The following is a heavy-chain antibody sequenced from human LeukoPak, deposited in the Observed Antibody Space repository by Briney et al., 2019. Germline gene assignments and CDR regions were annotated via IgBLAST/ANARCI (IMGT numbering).Heavy chain of an antibody. J-gene: IGHJ3*02. CDR2: IYATGST. D-gene: IGHD5-18*01. Sequence: SETLSLTCTVSGGSISSYYWSWIRQPAGKGLEWIGRIYATGSTDYNPSLKSRVTMSVDTSKNQFSLKLSSVTAADTAVYYCARRAGYSYGWDVFDIWGQGTMVTVSS. CDR3: ARRAGYSYGWDVFDI. V-gene: IGHV4-4*07. CDR1: GGSISSYY.